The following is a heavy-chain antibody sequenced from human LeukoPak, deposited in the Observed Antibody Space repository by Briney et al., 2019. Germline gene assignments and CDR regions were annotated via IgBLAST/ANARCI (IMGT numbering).Heavy chain of an antibody. D-gene: IGHD3-22*01. J-gene: IGHJ4*02. CDR3: ARPYYYDSSGYYPVGD. V-gene: IGHV3-11*04. CDR2: ISSSGSTI. Sequence: GGSRRLSCAASGFTFSDYYMSWIRQAPGKGLEWVSYISSSGSTIYYADSVKGRFTISRDNAKNSLYLQMNSLRAEDTAVYYCARPYYYDSSGYYPVGDWGQGTLVTVSS. CDR1: GFTFSDYY.